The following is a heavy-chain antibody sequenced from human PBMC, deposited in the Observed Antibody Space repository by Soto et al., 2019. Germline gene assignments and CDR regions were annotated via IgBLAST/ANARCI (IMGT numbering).Heavy chain of an antibody. Sequence: GGSLRLSCAASGFTFSGYGMHWVRQAPGKGLEWVASLSFDGTHEYYADSVKGRFTISRDNSKNTLDLQMSSLRAEDTAVYYCAKPLIFGYKVFDYWGQGTLVTVSS. CDR1: GFTFSGYG. CDR3: AKPLIFGYKVFDY. CDR2: LSFDGTHE. V-gene: IGHV3-30*18. J-gene: IGHJ4*02. D-gene: IGHD5-12*01.